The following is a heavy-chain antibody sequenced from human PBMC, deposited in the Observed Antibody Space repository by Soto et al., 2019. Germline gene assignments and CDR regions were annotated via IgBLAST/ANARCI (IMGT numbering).Heavy chain of an antibody. Sequence: PSETLSLTFSLSVRTISSGDYYRNWIRQPPGKGLKWIRHINYSGSTYYNSSLKSQATIPLHTYNNQFSLKLSSVTAADTAVYYCAGLPSEGSYYELGSYYYYYAMDVWGQGTRVT. J-gene: IGHJ6*02. V-gene: IGHV4-30-4*01. CDR1: VRTISSGDYY. D-gene: IGHD3-10*01. CDR2: INYSGST. CDR3: AGLPSEGSYYELGSYYYYYAMDV.